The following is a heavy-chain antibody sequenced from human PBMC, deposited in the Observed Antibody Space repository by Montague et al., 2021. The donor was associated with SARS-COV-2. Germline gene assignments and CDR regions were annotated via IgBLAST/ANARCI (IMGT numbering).Heavy chain of an antibody. CDR3: AKEGEVVRAARTLVVFDL. D-gene: IGHD6-25*01. Sequence: SETLSLTCAVYGGSFSVYYWNWLRQSPRRGLEWIAEINHSGTANYNPSLKSRVSISVDTSKNQFTLKLISVTAADTAMYYCAKEGEVVRAARTLVVFDLWGQGKMVTGSS. J-gene: IGHJ3*01. CDR1: GGSFSVYY. CDR2: INHSGTA. V-gene: IGHV4-34*01.